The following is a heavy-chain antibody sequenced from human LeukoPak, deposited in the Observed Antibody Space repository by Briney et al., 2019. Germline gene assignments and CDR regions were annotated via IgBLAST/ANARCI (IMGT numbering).Heavy chain of an antibody. CDR2: IKHDGREE. CDR3: SREFHP. CDR1: GYPFGTYW. V-gene: IGHV3-7*01. J-gene: IGHJ5*02. Sequence: GGSLRLSCEGSGYPFGTYWMAWVRQAPGKGLEWVASIKHDGREEHYVDSIKGRFTISRDNGKNSVYLQMNNLRVEDTAMYYCSREFHPWGQGTLVIVSS.